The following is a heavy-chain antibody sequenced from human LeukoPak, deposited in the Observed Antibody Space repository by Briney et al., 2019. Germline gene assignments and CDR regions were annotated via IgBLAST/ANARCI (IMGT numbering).Heavy chain of an antibody. CDR2: INGDTT. Sequence: GGSLRLSCAASGFTLNNDAMSWVRQAPGKGLEWVSAINGDTTHYAGSVKGRFTISRDNSKNTLYLQLNSLGVEDTAVYFCAKGGEQVTWNFPNWGQGTLVTVSS. CDR1: GFTLNNDA. J-gene: IGHJ1*01. D-gene: IGHD1-7*01. CDR3: AKGGEQVTWNFPN. V-gene: IGHV3-23*01.